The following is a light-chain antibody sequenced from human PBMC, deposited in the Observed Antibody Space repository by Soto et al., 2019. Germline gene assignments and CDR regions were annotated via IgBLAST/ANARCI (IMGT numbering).Light chain of an antibody. CDR2: GNN. V-gene: IGLV1-40*01. CDR1: SSNIGAGYD. Sequence: QSVLTQPPSVSGAPGQGVTISCTGSSSNIGAGYDVHWYQQLPGTAPKLLIYGNNNRPSGVPDRFSGSKSGTSASLAITGLQTEDEADYYCQSYDSGLSVHDVFGTGTKVTVL. CDR3: QSYDSGLSVHDV. J-gene: IGLJ1*01.